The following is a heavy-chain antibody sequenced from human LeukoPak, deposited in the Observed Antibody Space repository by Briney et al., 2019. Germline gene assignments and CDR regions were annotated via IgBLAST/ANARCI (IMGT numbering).Heavy chain of an antibody. J-gene: IGHJ4*02. Sequence: PGGSLRLSCAASGFTFSSYAMSWVRQGPGEGRGWVSAISGSGGSTYYADSVKGRFTISRDNSNNTLYLQITSLRDEDTAVYYCAKDRRCSGGSCYSWVSWGQGSMVTVSS. CDR1: GFTFSSYA. V-gene: IGHV3-23*01. CDR2: ISGSGGST. D-gene: IGHD2-15*01. CDR3: AKDRRCSGGSCYSWVS.